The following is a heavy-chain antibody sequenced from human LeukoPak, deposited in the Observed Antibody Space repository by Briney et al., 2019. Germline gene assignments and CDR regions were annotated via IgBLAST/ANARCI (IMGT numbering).Heavy chain of an antibody. D-gene: IGHD6-6*01. J-gene: IGHJ5*02. CDR1: GYTFTSYG. CDR3: ARKLSSSSCDNWFDP. CDR2: ISAYNGNT. V-gene: IGHV1-18*01. Sequence: ASVKVSCKASGYTFTSYGISWVRQAPGQGLEWIGWISAYNGNTNYAQKLQGRVTMTTDTSTSTAYMELRSLRSDDTAVYYCARKLSSSSCDNWFDPWGQGTLVTVSS.